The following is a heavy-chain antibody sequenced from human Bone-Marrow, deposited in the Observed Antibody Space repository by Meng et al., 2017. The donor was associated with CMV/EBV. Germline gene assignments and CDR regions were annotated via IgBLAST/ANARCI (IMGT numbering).Heavy chain of an antibody. D-gene: IGHD6-19*01. CDR2: ISDSGRIM. Sequence: ESLKISCAASGFTFSSYAMSWVRQAPGKGLEWVSYISDSGRIMYADSVKGRFTISRDNARNSLFLQMNSLRVEDTAVYYCARDNSAVASDYWGQGTLVTVSS. CDR1: GFTFSSYA. V-gene: IGHV3-48*04. J-gene: IGHJ4*02. CDR3: ARDNSAVASDY.